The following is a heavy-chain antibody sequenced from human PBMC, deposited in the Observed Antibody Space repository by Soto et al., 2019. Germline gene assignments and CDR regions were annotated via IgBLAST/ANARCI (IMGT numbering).Heavy chain of an antibody. Sequence: GASVKVSCKASGGTFSSYAISWVRQAPGQGLEWMGGIIPIFGTANYAQKFQGRVTITADESTSTAYMELSSLRSEDTAVYYCARSVYGSGSYSYYYYGMDVRGQGTTVTVSS. V-gene: IGHV1-69*13. CDR2: IIPIFGTA. CDR3: ARSVYGSGSYSYYYYGMDV. J-gene: IGHJ6*02. CDR1: GGTFSSYA. D-gene: IGHD3-10*01.